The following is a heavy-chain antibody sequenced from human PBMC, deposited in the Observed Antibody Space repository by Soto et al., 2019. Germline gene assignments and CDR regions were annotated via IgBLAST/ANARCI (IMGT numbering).Heavy chain of an antibody. Sequence: SETLSLTCSVSGGSIRSFSWSWIRQPPGRGLEWIGYIYNSGSTNYNPSLKSRATTSVDTSKNQFSLKLSSVTAADTAVYYCARDGGSYYGKDVWGQGTTVTVSS. D-gene: IGHD3-3*01. V-gene: IGHV4-59*01. J-gene: IGHJ6*02. CDR3: ARDGGSYYGKDV. CDR1: GGSIRSFS. CDR2: IYNSGST.